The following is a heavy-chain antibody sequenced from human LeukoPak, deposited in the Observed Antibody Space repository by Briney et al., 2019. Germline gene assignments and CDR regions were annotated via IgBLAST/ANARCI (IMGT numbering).Heavy chain of an antibody. J-gene: IGHJ4*02. CDR1: DDSISSSHC. V-gene: IGHV4-4*02. CDR3: ARSSPSGNDY. CDR2: IYHSGNT. Sequence: SETLSLSCTVSDDSISSSHCWSWVRQSPGKGLEWIGEIYHSGNTNYNPSLKSRVTISVDTSKNQFSLKLSSVTAADTAVYYCARSSPSGNDYWGQGTLVTVSS. D-gene: IGHD3-10*01.